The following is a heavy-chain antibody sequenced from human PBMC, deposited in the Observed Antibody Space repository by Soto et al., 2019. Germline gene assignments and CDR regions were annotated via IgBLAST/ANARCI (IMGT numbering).Heavy chain of an antibody. CDR1: GGTFSSYT. CDR2: IIPILGIA. J-gene: IGHJ4*02. V-gene: IGHV1-69*04. D-gene: IGHD1-20*01. Sequence: ASVKVSCKASGGTFSSYTISWVRQAPGQGLEWMGRIIPILGIANYAQKFQGRVTITADKSTSTAYMELSSLRSEDTAVYYCARDSQSLITGTNPYYFDYWGQGTLVTVSS. CDR3: ARDSQSLITGTNPYYFDY.